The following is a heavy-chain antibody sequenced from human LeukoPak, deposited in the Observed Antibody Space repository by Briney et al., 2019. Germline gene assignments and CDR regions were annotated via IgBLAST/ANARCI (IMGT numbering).Heavy chain of an antibody. CDR2: INGDNGNT. V-gene: IGHV1-3*01. CDR1: GYNFASYT. Sequence: GASVKVSCKTSGYNFASYTMHWLRQAPGQSPDWLGSINGDNGNTKYSEKFQGRVTFTRDTSASSAYMELSRLRSEDTAVYYCARSSSGTYHYWGQGTLVTVSS. D-gene: IGHD3-10*01. J-gene: IGHJ4*02. CDR3: ARSSSGTYHY.